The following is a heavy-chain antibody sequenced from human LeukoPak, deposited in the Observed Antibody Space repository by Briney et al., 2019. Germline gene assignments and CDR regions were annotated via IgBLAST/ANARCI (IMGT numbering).Heavy chain of an antibody. CDR2: IYYSGST. D-gene: IGHD6-13*01. Sequence: PSQTLSLTCTVSGGSISSGGYYWSWIRQHPGKGLEWIGYIYYSGSTYYNPSLKSRVTISVDTSKNQFSLKLSSVTAADTAVYYCARGDRYSSSWYSPRFDPWGQGTLVTVSS. CDR1: GGSISSGGYY. V-gene: IGHV4-31*03. J-gene: IGHJ5*02. CDR3: ARGDRYSSSWYSPRFDP.